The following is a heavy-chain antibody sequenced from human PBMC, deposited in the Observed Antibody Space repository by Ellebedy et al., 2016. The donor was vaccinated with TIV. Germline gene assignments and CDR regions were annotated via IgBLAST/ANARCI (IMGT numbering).Heavy chain of an antibody. CDR1: GFTFSSYS. CDR3: AREYCTNNRCFYFDY. J-gene: IGHJ4*02. D-gene: IGHD2-8*01. CDR2: ISSSSSTI. Sequence: PGGSLRLSCAASGFTFSSYSMNWVRQAPGKGLEWVSYISSSSSTIYYADSVKGRFTISRDNAKNSLYLQMNSLRVEDTAVYFCAREYCTNNRCFYFDYWGQGTLVTVSS. V-gene: IGHV3-48*04.